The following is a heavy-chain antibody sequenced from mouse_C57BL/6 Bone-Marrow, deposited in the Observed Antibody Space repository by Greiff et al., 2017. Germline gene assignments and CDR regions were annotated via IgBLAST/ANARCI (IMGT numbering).Heavy chain of an antibody. CDR3: AREGFPPFAD. CDR2: IYPGSGNT. J-gene: IGHJ3*01. Sequence: QVQLQQSGAELVRPGASVKLSCKASGYTFTDYYINWVKQRPGQGLEWIARIYPGSGNTYYNEKFKGKATLTAEKSSSTADMQLSSLTSEDSAVDVCAREGFPPFADWGQGTLVTVSA. V-gene: IGHV1-76*01. CDR1: GYTFTDYY.